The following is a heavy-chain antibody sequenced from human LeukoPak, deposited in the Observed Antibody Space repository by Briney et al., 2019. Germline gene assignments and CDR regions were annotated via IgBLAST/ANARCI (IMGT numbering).Heavy chain of an antibody. V-gene: IGHV4-61*01. J-gene: IGHJ5*02. Sequence: SETLSLTCTVSGDSVSSGSYYWSWIRQPPGKGLEWLGYIYYSGTTYYNPSLKSRLTISLDTSKNQFSLKLSSVTAADTAVYYCARRGLQGGWFAPWGQGTLVTVSS. CDR3: ARRGLQGGWFAP. CDR1: GDSVSSGSYY. CDR2: IYYSGTT. D-gene: IGHD4-17*01.